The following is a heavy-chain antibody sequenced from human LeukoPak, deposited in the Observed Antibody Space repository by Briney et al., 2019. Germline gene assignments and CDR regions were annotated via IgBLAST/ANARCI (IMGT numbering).Heavy chain of an antibody. CDR2: IYYSGST. CDR1: GGSISSYY. J-gene: IGHJ5*02. Sequence: SETLSLTCTVSGGSISSYYRSWIRQPPGKGLEWIGYIYYSGSTNYNPSLKSRVTISVDTSKNQFSLKLSSVTAADTAVYYCARGRWIQLWSPPHSPFDPWGQGTLVTVSS. CDR3: ARGRWIQLWSPPHSPFDP. D-gene: IGHD5-18*01. V-gene: IGHV4-59*12.